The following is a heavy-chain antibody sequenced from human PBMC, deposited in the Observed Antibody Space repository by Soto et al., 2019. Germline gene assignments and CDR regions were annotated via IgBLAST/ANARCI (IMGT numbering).Heavy chain of an antibody. J-gene: IGHJ3*02. D-gene: IGHD6-19*01. Sequence: GGSLRVSCAASGFTFSSYAMHWVRQAPGKGLEYVSAISSNGGSTYYANSVKGRFTISRDNSKNTLYLQMNSLRAEDTAVYYCARRQVTVAGTAHDAFDIWGQGTMVTVSS. CDR2: ISSNGGST. CDR3: ARRQVTVAGTAHDAFDI. CDR1: GFTFSSYA. V-gene: IGHV3-64*01.